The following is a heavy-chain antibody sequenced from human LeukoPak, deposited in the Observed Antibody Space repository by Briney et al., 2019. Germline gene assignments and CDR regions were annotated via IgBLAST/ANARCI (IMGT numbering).Heavy chain of an antibody. Sequence: GESLKISCKGSGYSFTSYWIGWVRQMPGKGLEWMGIIYPGDSDTRYSPSFRGQVTISADKSISTAYLQWSSLKASDTAMYYCARSPLGYSGHDAFDIWGQGTMVTVSS. J-gene: IGHJ3*02. CDR1: GYSFTSYW. D-gene: IGHD5-12*01. V-gene: IGHV5-51*01. CDR3: ARSPLGYSGHDAFDI. CDR2: IYPGDSDT.